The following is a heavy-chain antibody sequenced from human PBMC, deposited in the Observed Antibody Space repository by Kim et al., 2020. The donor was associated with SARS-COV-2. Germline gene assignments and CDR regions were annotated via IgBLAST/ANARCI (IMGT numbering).Heavy chain of an antibody. J-gene: IGHJ3*01. Sequence: DYAISVKSRITINPDTSKNQFSLQLNSVIPEDTAVYYCARDTPGQKDFDVWGQGTVVTVSS. V-gene: IGHV6-1*01. CDR3: ARDTPGQKDFDV.